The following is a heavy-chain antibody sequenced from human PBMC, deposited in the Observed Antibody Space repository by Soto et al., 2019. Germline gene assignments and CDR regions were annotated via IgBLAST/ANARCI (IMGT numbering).Heavy chain of an antibody. CDR1: GGTFSNYP. D-gene: IGHD1-1*01. CDR3: TRGNNTWVQLWYSDL. Sequence: QVQLVQSGAEVKKPGSSVKVSCKASGGTFSNYPVSWVRRAPGQGLEWMGGIIPILGTVNSAQKFRGRLTTTADETPSTASMQPTRLRSQDTAVYYSTRGNNTWVQLWYSDLWGRATLVTVSS. J-gene: IGHJ2*01. V-gene: IGHV1-69*11. CDR2: IIPILGTV.